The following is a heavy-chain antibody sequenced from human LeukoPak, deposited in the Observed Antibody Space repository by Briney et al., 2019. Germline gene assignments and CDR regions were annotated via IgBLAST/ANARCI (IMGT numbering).Heavy chain of an antibody. CDR3: AIDLVVVVPGEFTA. J-gene: IGHJ4*02. V-gene: IGHV1-2*02. Sequence: ASVNVSCKASGDSFTDFYVHWVRQAPGQGLEWMGWINIRRGVTNYSQKFRGRVTMTRDTSVSTAYLELSRLTSDDTGVFYCAIDLVVVVPGEFTAWGQGTLITVSS. CDR1: GDSFTDFY. CDR2: INIRRGVT. D-gene: IGHD3-10*01.